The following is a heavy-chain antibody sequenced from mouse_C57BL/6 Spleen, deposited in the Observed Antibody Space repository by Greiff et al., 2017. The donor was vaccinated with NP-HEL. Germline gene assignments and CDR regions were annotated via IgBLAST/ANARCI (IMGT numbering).Heavy chain of an antibody. Sequence: QVQLKQSGPELVKPGASVKISCKASGYAFSSSWMNWVKQRPGKGLEWIGRIYPGDGDTNYNGKFKGKATLTADKSSSTAYMQLSSLTSEDSAVYFCARSEMVPYYFDYWGQGTTLTVSS. CDR1: GYAFSSSW. D-gene: IGHD2-1*01. CDR2: IYPGDGDT. J-gene: IGHJ2*01. V-gene: IGHV1-82*01. CDR3: ARSEMVPYYFDY.